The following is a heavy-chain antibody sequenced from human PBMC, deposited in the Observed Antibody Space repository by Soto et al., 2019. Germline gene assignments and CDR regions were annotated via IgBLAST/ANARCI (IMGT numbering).Heavy chain of an antibody. J-gene: IGHJ5*02. Sequence: ASVKVSCKASGYTFTSYAMHWVRQAPGQRLEWMGWINAGNGNTKYAQKFQGRVTMTTDTSTNTAYMGLRSLRSDDTAVYYCARESSSGWSPKWFDPWGQGALVTVSS. CDR3: ARESSSGWSPKWFDP. CDR2: INAGNGNT. V-gene: IGHV1-3*01. D-gene: IGHD6-13*01. CDR1: GYTFTSYA.